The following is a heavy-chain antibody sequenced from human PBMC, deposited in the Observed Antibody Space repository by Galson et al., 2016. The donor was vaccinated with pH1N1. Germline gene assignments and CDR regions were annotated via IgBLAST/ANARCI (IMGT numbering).Heavy chain of an antibody. CDR3: AHRHGTPSRDKKGYHWVFDK. V-gene: IGHV2-5*01. D-gene: IGHD1-20*01. CDR2: IYWNDDK. J-gene: IGHJ4*01. Sequence: PALVKPTQTLTLTCTFSGFSLTTAGVAVGWIRQPPGKALEWLALIYWNDDKRYSPSLESRLTITKETSKNQVVLTMTNLDPVDTATDHCAHRHGTPSRDKKGYHWVFDKRGHGTLVTVSS. CDR1: GFSLTTAGVA.